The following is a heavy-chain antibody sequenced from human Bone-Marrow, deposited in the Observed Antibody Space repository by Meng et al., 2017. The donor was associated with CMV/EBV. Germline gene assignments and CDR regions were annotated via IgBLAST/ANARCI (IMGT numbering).Heavy chain of an antibody. J-gene: IGHJ6*02. V-gene: IGHV4-34*01. CDR2: INHSGST. CDR1: GGSFSGYY. CDR3: AREVCSSTSCYYYYGMDV. Sequence: SETLSLTCAVYGGSFSGYYWSWIRQPPGKGLEWTGEINHSGSTYYNPSLKSRVTISVDTSKNQFSLKLSSVAAADTAVYYCAREVCSSTSCYYYYGMDVWGQGTTVTVSS. D-gene: IGHD2-2*01.